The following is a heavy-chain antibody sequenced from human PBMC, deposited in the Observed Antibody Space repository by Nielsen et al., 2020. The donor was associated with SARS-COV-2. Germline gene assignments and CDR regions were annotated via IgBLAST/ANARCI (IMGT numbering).Heavy chain of an antibody. Sequence: SETLSLTCTVSGGSISSGGYYWSWIHQHPGKGLEWIGYIYYSGSTYYNPSLKSRVTISVDTSKNQFSLKVTSVTAADTAVYYCARDIAAGVVDYWGQGTLVTVSS. V-gene: IGHV4-31*03. J-gene: IGHJ4*02. CDR1: GGSISSGGYY. CDR2: IYYSGST. D-gene: IGHD6-13*01. CDR3: ARDIAAGVVDY.